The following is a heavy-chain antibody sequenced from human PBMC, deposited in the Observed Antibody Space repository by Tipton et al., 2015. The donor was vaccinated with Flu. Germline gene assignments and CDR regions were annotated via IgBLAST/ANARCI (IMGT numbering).Heavy chain of an antibody. Sequence: SLRLSCAASGFTFSSYAMSWVRQAPGKGLEWVSAISGSGGSTYYADSVKGRFTISRDNSKNTLYLQMNSLRAEDTAVYYCAKDDGSGYDPSIAAAFDYWGQGTLVTVSS. CDR2: ISGSGGST. CDR3: AKDDGSGYDPSIAAAFDY. V-gene: IGHV3-23*01. D-gene: IGHD6-13*01. J-gene: IGHJ4*02. CDR1: GFTFSSYA.